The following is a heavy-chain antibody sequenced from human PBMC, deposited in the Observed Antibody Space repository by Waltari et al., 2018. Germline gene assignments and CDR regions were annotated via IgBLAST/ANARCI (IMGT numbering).Heavy chain of an antibody. CDR1: GFTYDDFA. V-gene: IGHV3-9*01. D-gene: IGHD3-16*01. Sequence: EVQLVESGGALVQPGRSLRLSCATSGFTYDDFAMHWVRQVPGNGLEWFAGITWNSGKVDYAGSVKGRFTISRDNAKNLLFLQMNSLRPEDTALYYCTKDLTHTNYEGFANWGLGTLVTVSS. CDR2: ITWNSGKV. CDR3: TKDLTHTNYEGFAN. J-gene: IGHJ4*02.